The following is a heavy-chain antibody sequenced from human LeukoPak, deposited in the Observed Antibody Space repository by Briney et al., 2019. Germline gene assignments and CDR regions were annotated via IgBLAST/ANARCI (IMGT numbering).Heavy chain of an antibody. D-gene: IGHD2-8*01. CDR2: INHSGST. Sequence: SETLSLTCAVYGGSFSGYYWSWLRQPPGKGLEWIGEINHSGSTNYNPSLKSRVTISVDTSKNQFSLKLSSVTAADTAVYYCASAYCTNGVCSMPSDYWGRGTLVTVSS. CDR1: GGSFSGYY. CDR3: ASAYCTNGVCSMPSDY. V-gene: IGHV4-34*01. J-gene: IGHJ4*02.